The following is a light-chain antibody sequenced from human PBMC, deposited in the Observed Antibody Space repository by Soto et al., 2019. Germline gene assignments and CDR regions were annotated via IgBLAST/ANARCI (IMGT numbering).Light chain of an antibody. Sequence: EVVLTQSPGTLSLSPGERVTLSCRASQSVSGSSLAWYQQKPGQAPRLLIYSASIRATGIPDRFSGSGSGTDFTLTIRRLEPEDFAVYYCHQYGGSPITFGQGTRLEIK. CDR3: HQYGGSPIT. CDR2: SAS. CDR1: QSVSGSS. J-gene: IGKJ5*01. V-gene: IGKV3-20*01.